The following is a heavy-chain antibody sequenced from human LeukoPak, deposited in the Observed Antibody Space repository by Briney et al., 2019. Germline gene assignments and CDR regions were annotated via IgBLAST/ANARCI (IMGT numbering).Heavy chain of an antibody. V-gene: IGHV3-7*01. CDR1: GFIFSSYS. D-gene: IGHD2-8*02. J-gene: IGHJ4*02. CDR2: IKQDGSEK. CDR3: ARAPATNEWRCMDY. Sequence: GGSLRLSCAASGFIFSSYSFNWVRQAPGKGLEWVANIKQDGSEKRYVDPVKGRFTISRDNAGNSLYLQMNSLRAEDTAVYYCARAPATNEWRCMDYWGQGTLVTVSS.